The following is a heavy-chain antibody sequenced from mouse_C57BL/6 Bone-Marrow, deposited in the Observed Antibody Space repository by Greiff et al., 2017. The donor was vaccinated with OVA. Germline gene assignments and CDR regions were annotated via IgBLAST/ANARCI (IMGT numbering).Heavy chain of an antibody. CDR3: ARSDYYGSTAYWYFDV. CDR2: INPGSGGT. V-gene: IGHV1-54*01. J-gene: IGHJ1*03. Sequence: VQLQQSGAELVRPGTSVKLSCKASGYAFTNYLIEWVKQRPGQGLEWIGVINPGSGGTYYHEKFKGKATVTADKSSSTAYLQLSSLTSEDSAVYFCARSDYYGSTAYWYFDVWGTGTTVTVSS. D-gene: IGHD1-1*01. CDR1: GYAFTNYL.